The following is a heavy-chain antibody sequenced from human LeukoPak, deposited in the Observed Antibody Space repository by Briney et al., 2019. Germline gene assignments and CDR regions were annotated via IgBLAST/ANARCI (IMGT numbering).Heavy chain of an antibody. V-gene: IGHV3-33*06. CDR1: GLTFSSYG. J-gene: IGHJ4*02. CDR3: AKDRVVYYYDSSGIDY. CDR2: IWYDGSNK. Sequence: PGRSLTLSCAPSGLTFSSYGMHWVRQAPGKGLEWVAVIWYDGSNKYYADSVKGRFTISRDNSKNTLYLQMNSLRAEDTAVYYCAKDRVVYYYDSSGIDYWGQGSLVTVSP. D-gene: IGHD3-22*01.